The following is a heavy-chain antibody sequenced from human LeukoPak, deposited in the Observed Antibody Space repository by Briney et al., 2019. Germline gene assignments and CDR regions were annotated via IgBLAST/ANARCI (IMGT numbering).Heavy chain of an antibody. V-gene: IGHV4-4*07. CDR3: ARHADGYWGYFQY. Sequence: SETLSLTCSVSGGSISSYDWSWIRQPAGKGLEWIGRMYSSGSTNYSPSLKSRVTMSLDTSKKQFSLKLSSVTAADTAVYYCARHADGYWGYFQYWGQGTLVIVSS. CDR2: MYSSGST. D-gene: IGHD5-24*01. J-gene: IGHJ1*01. CDR1: GGSISSYD.